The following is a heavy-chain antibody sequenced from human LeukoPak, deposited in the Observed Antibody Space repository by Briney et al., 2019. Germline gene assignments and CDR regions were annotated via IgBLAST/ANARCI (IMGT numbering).Heavy chain of an antibody. V-gene: IGHV4-59*01. D-gene: IGHD4-17*01. J-gene: IGHJ4*02. CDR1: GGSISGYH. CDR3: ARSTVTAAPLFY. CDR2: TYYSGST. Sequence: SETLSLTCTVSGGSISGYHWSRIRQPPGKGLEWIGNTYYSGSTNYNPSLKSRVTISVDTSKNQFSLKLSSVTAADTAVYYCARSTVTAAPLFYWGQGTLVTVSS.